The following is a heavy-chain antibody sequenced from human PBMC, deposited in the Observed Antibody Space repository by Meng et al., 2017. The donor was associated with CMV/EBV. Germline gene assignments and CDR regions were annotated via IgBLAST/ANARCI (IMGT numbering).Heavy chain of an antibody. CDR2: IYYSGST. Sequence: SETLSLTCTVSGGSISSYYWSWIRQPPGKGLEWIGYIYYSGSTNYNPSLKSRVTISVDTSKNQFSLKLSSVTAADTAVYYCARGRGVLRFLEWTHPRVDRGPVWFDPWGQGTLVTVSS. J-gene: IGHJ5*02. V-gene: IGHV4-59*01. CDR1: GGSISSYY. CDR3: ARGRGVLRFLEWTHPRVDRGPVWFDP. D-gene: IGHD3-3*01.